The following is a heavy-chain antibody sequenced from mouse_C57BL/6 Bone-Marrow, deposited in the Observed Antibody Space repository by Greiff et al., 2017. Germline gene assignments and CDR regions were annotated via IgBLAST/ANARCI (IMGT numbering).Heavy chain of an antibody. CDR1: GYTFTSYD. CDR3: SRLEFDARSGDWYFDV. V-gene: IGHV1-85*01. D-gene: IGHD3-3*01. J-gene: IGHJ1*03. CDR2: IYPRDGST. Sequence: QVQLQQSGPELVKPGASVKLSCKASGYTFTSYDINWVKQRPGQGLEWIGWIYPRDGSTKYNEKFKGKATLTVDTSSSTAYMELHSLTSGDSAVFFCSRLEFDARSGDWYFDVWGTGTTVTASS.